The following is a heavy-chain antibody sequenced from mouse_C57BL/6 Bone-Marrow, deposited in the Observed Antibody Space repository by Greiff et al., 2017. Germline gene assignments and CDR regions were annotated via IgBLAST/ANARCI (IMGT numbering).Heavy chain of an antibody. CDR2: IYPGGGYT. CDR3: ASLSYGAMDY. J-gene: IGHJ4*01. D-gene: IGHD1-1*01. CDR1: GYTFTNYW. Sequence: QVQLQQSGAELVRPGTSVKMSCKASGYTFTNYWIGWAKQRPGHGLEWIGDIYPGGGYTNYNEKFKGKATLTADKSSSTAYMQFSSLTSEDSAIYYCASLSYGAMDYWGQGTSVTVSS. V-gene: IGHV1-63*01.